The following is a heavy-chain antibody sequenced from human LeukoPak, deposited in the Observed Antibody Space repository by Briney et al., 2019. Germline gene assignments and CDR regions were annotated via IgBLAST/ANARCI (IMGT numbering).Heavy chain of an antibody. J-gene: IGHJ4*02. V-gene: IGHV3-30-3*01. CDR2: ISYDGSNK. CDR3: ARGGLWAAAGDVDY. D-gene: IGHD6-13*01. Sequence: PGRSLRLSCAASGFTFSSYAMHWVRQAPGKGLEWVAVISYDGSNKYYADSVKGRFTISRDNSKNTLYPQMNSLRAEDTAVYYCARGGLWAAAGDVDYWGQGTLVTVSS. CDR1: GFTFSSYA.